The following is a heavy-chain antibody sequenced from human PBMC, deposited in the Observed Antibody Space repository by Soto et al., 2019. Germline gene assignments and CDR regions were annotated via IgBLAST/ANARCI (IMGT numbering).Heavy chain of an antibody. CDR1: GFTVSSNY. CDR2: IYSGGST. V-gene: IGHV3-66*01. D-gene: IGHD6-13*01. J-gene: IGHJ6*02. CDR3: ATYRVDHPGEYIADYYYYGMDV. Sequence: PGGSLRLSCAASGFTVSSNYMSWVRQAPGKGLEWVSVIYSGGSTYYADSVKGRFTISRDNSKNTLYLQMNSLRAEDTAVYYCATYRVDHPGEYIADYYYYGMDVWGQGTTVTVSS.